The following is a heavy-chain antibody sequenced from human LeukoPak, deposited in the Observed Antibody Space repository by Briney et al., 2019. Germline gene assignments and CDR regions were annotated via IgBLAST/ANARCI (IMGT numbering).Heavy chain of an antibody. CDR3: ARFVDTAMPCLDY. D-gene: IGHD5-18*01. Sequence: SETLSLTCTVSGGSISSYYWSWIRQPPGKGLEWIGYIYYSGSTNYNPSPKSRVTISVDTSKNQFSLKLSSVTAADTAVYYCARFVDTAMPCLDYWGQGTLVTVSS. CDR2: IYYSGST. J-gene: IGHJ4*02. V-gene: IGHV4-59*08. CDR1: GGSISSYY.